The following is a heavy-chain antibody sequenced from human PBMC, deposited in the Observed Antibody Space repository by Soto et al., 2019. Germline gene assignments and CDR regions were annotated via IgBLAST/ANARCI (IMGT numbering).Heavy chain of an antibody. CDR2: ISYDGSNK. Sequence: GGSLRLSCAASGFTFSSYGMHWVRQAPGKGLEWVAVISYDGSNKYYADSVKGRFTISRDNSKNTLYLQMNSLRAEDTAVYYCAKDSGDILTGPDYYYGMDVWGQGTTVTVSS. V-gene: IGHV3-30*18. CDR3: AKDSGDILTGPDYYYGMDV. J-gene: IGHJ6*02. D-gene: IGHD3-9*01. CDR1: GFTFSSYG.